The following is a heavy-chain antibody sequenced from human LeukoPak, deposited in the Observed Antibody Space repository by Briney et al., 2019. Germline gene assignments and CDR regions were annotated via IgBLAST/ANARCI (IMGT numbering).Heavy chain of an antibody. D-gene: IGHD5-18*01. V-gene: IGHV3-66*01. Sequence: GGSLRLSCAASGFTVSSNYMSWVRQAPGKGLEWVSVIYSGGSTYCADSVKGRFTISRDNSKNTLYLQMNSLRAEDTAVYYCARTAVGYSYGFGVLYFDYWGQGTLVTVAS. J-gene: IGHJ4*02. CDR1: GFTVSSNY. CDR2: IYSGGST. CDR3: ARTAVGYSYGFGVLYFDY.